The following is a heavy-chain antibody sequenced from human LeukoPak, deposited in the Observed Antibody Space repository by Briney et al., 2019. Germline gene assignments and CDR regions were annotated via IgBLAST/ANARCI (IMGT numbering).Heavy chain of an antibody. D-gene: IGHD5-18*01. J-gene: IGHJ4*02. V-gene: IGHV3-23*01. CDR2: ISGSGGST. CDR1: GFTFSSDA. CDR3: AKLGSAMVLHYFDY. Sequence: GGSLGLSCAAAGFTFSSDAMSWVRQAPRKGLEWVSAISGSGGSTYYADSVKGRFTISRDNSKNTLYLQMNSLRAEDTAVYYCAKLGSAMVLHYFDYWGQGTLVTVSS.